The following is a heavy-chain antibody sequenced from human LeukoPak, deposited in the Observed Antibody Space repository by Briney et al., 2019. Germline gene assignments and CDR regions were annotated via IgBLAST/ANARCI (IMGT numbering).Heavy chain of an antibody. V-gene: IGHV3-48*01. CDR2: ISSYSSTI. Sequence: GGSLRLSCAASGFTFSSYSMNWVRQAPGKGLEWVSYISSYSSTIYYADSVKGRFTISRDNAKNSLYLQMNSLRAEDTAVYYCASPSSGYYYADDAFDIWGQGTMVTVSS. D-gene: IGHD3-22*01. CDR1: GFTFSSYS. CDR3: ASPSSGYYYADDAFDI. J-gene: IGHJ3*02.